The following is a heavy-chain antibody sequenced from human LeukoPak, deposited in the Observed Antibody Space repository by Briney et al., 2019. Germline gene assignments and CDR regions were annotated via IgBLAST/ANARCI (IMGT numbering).Heavy chain of an antibody. CDR2: ISSSSSTI. J-gene: IGHJ6*03. D-gene: IGHD6-19*01. V-gene: IGHV3-48*04. Sequence: GGSLRLSCAASGFTFSSYSMNWVRQAPGKGLEWVSYISSSSSTIYYADSVKGRFTISRDNAKNSLYLQMNSLRAEDTAVYYCARLAAVAVNDYYYYMDVWGKGTTVTVSS. CDR1: GFTFSSYS. CDR3: ARLAAVAVNDYYYYMDV.